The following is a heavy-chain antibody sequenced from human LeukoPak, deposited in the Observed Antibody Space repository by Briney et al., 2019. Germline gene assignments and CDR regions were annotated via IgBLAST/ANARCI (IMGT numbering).Heavy chain of an antibody. CDR3: ATGRPLRYFDWLSPPMDV. D-gene: IGHD3-9*01. Sequence: GASVKVSCKVSGYTLTELSMHWVRQAPGKGLEWMGGFDPEDGETIYAQKFQGRDTMTEDTSTDTAYMELSSLRSEDTAVYYCATGRPLRYFDWLSPPMDVWGQGTTVTVSS. CDR1: GYTLTELS. V-gene: IGHV1-24*01. J-gene: IGHJ6*02. CDR2: FDPEDGET.